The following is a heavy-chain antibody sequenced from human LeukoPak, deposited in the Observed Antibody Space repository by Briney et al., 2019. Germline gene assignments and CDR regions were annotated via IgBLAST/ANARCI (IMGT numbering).Heavy chain of an antibody. CDR1: GFTVSSNY. CDR3: ASFRGIAAASTWDY. Sequence: GGSLRLSCAASGFTVSSNYMSWVRQAPGKGLEWVSVIHSGGSTYYADSVKGRFTISRDNSKNTLYLQMNSLRAEDTAVYYCASFRGIAAASTWDYWGQGTLVTVSS. D-gene: IGHD6-13*01. V-gene: IGHV3-66*01. J-gene: IGHJ4*02. CDR2: IHSGGST.